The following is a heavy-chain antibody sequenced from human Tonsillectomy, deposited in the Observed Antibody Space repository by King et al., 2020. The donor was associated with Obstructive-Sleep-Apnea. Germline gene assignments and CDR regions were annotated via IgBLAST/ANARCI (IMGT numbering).Heavy chain of an antibody. CDR1: GFTFGSYA. J-gene: IGHJ4*02. Sequence: VQLVESGGGVVQPGRSLRLSCAAAGFTFGSYARHWVRQAPGKGLEWCEFISYDGSNKYYADSVKGRFTISRDNSKNTLYLQMNSLRPEDTAVYYCARDEEDWGQGTLVTVSS. V-gene: IGHV3-30-3*01. CDR3: ARDEED. CDR2: ISYDGSNK.